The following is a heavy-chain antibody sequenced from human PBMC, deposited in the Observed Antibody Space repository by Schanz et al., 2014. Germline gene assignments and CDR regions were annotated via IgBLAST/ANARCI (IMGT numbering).Heavy chain of an antibody. V-gene: IGHV3-33*01. CDR3: ARPRGDYGEVDY. CDR2: IWYNGVTK. CDR1: GFSLNTYA. Sequence: QAQLMESGGGVVQPGTSLILSCSVSGFSLNTYAIHWFRQPAGKGLEWVAVIWYNGVTKYYADSVRGRFTISRDRVQNTLYLRMSSLRAEDTAVYYCARPRGDYGEVDYWGQGTLVTVSS. D-gene: IGHD4-17*01. J-gene: IGHJ4*02.